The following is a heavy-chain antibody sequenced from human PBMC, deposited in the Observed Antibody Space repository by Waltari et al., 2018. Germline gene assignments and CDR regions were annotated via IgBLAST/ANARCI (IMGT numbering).Heavy chain of an antibody. CDR1: GFTFSTVV. Sequence: EVQLVESGGGLVQPGGSLRRSSAASGFTFSTVVLSWVRQAPGKGLEWVANINQDGSRKYYVDSVKGRFTISRDNAKNSVYLQMHSLRAEETAMFYCVRAVGSSSSYWGQGTLVTVSS. V-gene: IGHV3-7*01. CDR3: VRAVGSSSSY. J-gene: IGHJ4*02. D-gene: IGHD6-13*01. CDR2: INQDGSRK.